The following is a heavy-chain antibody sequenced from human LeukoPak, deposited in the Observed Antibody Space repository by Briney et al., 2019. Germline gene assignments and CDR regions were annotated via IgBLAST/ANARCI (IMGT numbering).Heavy chain of an antibody. D-gene: IGHD3-3*01. CDR1: GGSISSYY. CDR3: AREGYDFWSGHLPLYV. CDR2: IYYSGST. J-gene: IGHJ6*02. Sequence: SETLSLTCTVSGGSISSYYWSWIRQPQGKGMEWVGYIYYSGSTNYNPSLNSRVIISVDTSKNQFSLKLSSVTAADTAVYYCAREGYDFWSGHLPLYVWGQGTTVTVSS. V-gene: IGHV4-59*01.